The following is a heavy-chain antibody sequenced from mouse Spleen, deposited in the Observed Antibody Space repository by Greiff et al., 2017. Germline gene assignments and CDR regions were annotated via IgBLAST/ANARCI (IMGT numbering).Heavy chain of an antibody. CDR2: ISYDGSN. D-gene: IGHD3-1*01. V-gene: IGHV3-6*01. J-gene: IGHJ4*01. CDR3: ARDRGDY. Sequence: ESGPGLVKPSQSLSLTCSVTGYSITSGYYWNWIRQFPGNKLEWMGYISYDGSNNYNPSLKNRISITRDTSKNQFFLKLNSVTTEDTATYYCARDRGDYWGQGTSVTVSS. CDR1: GYSITSGYY.